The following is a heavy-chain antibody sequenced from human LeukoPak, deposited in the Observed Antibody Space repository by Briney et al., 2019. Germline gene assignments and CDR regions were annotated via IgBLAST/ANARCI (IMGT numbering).Heavy chain of an antibody. CDR2: INPNSGGT. CDR1: GYTFTCYY. D-gene: IGHD3-3*01. V-gene: IGHV1-2*02. Sequence: ASVKVSCKASGYTFTCYYMHWVRQAPGQGLEWMGWINPNSGGTNYAQKFQGRVTMTRDTSISTAYMELSRLRYDDTAVYYCARLNYDFWSGYYGAIDYWGQGTLVTVSS. CDR3: ARLNYDFWSGYYGAIDY. J-gene: IGHJ4*02.